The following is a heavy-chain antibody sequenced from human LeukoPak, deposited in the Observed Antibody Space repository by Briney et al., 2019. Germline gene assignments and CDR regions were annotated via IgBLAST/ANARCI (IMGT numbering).Heavy chain of an antibody. CDR3: ASQRYSSSWYGVVYFDY. J-gene: IGHJ4*02. Sequence: SETLSLTCTVSGGSISSSSYYWGWIRQPPGKGLEWIGSIYYSGSTYYNPSLKSRVTISVDTSKNQFSLKLSSVTAADTAVYYCASQRYSSSWYGVVYFDYWGQGTLVTVSS. V-gene: IGHV4-39*01. CDR2: IYYSGST. D-gene: IGHD6-13*01. CDR1: GGSISSSSYY.